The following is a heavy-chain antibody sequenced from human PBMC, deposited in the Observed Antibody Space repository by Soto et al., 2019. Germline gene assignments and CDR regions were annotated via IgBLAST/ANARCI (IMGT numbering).Heavy chain of an antibody. V-gene: IGHV3-53*04. D-gene: IGHD1-1*01. CDR2: IYSGGST. CDR3: ARYWNPERWGYYYMDV. CDR1: GFTVSSNY. Sequence: GGSLRLSCAASGFTVSSNYMSWVRQAPGKGLEWVSVIYSGGSTYYADSVKGRFTISRHNSKNTLYLQMNSLRAEDTAVYYCARYWNPERWGYYYMDVWGKGTTVTVSS. J-gene: IGHJ6*03.